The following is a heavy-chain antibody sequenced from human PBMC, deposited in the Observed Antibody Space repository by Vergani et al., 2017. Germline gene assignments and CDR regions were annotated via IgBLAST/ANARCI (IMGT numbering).Heavy chain of an antibody. J-gene: IGHJ4*02. Sequence: QVPVVQSGAEVKKSGASVKVSCKPSGYTFSNYYMHWVRQAPGQGLEWMGIINPSGGHTNYAPKFQGRVTMTRDTSTSTVYMELSSLRSEDTAIYYCARGDYGILTDYRYWGQGTLVTVSA. CDR3: ARGDYGILTDYRY. V-gene: IGHV1-46*03. D-gene: IGHD3-9*01. CDR1: GYTFSNYY. CDR2: INPSGGHT.